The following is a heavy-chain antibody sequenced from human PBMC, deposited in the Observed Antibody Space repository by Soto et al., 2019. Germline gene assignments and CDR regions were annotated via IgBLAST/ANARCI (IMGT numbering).Heavy chain of an antibody. V-gene: IGHV3-33*01. CDR2: IWYDGSIK. D-gene: IGHD6-19*01. Sequence: QVQLEESGGGVVQPGRSLRLSCAASGFTFSSYGMHWVRQAPGKGLEWVAVIWYDGSIKYYADSLKGRFTISRDNSTNQLYLHRNSMGAEDTAVYYCARIPQIAGAGTRVGYFDLWGRGTLVTVSS. CDR1: GFTFSSYG. J-gene: IGHJ2*01. CDR3: ARIPQIAGAGTRVGYFDL.